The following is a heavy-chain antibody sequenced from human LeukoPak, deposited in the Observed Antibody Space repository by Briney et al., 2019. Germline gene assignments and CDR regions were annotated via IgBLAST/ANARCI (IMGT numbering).Heavy chain of an antibody. CDR3: ARGQSRIVGATKEYFQH. V-gene: IGHV1-46*01. CDR2: INPSGGST. D-gene: IGHD1-26*01. CDR1: GYTFTSYG. Sequence: GASVKVSCKASGYTFTSYGISWVRQAPGQGLEWMGIINPSGGSTSYAQKFQGRVTMTRDTSTSTVYMELSSLRSEDTAVYYCARGQSRIVGATKEYFQHWGQGTLVTASS. J-gene: IGHJ1*01.